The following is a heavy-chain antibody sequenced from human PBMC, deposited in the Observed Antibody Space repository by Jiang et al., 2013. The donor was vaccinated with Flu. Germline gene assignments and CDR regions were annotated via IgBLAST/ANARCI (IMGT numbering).Heavy chain of an antibody. D-gene: IGHD4-17*01. V-gene: IGHV2-5*02. CDR2: LYWDGDK. CDR1: GFSLTTSEVG. Sequence: PTQTLTLTCTFSGFSLTTSEVGVGWIRQPPGKALEWLALLYWDGDKRYSASLRSRLTITEDTSKNQVVLTLTNMDPVDTAAYYCARTLHEYGDFHAFDFWGQGTLVTVSA. J-gene: IGHJ4*02. CDR3: ARTLHEYGDFHAFDF.